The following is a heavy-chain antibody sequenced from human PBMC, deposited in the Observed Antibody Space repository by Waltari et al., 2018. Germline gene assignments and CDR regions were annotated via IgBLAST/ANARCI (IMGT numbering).Heavy chain of an antibody. CDR3: ARAAPLFYYGMDV. Sequence: QVQLQESGPGLVKPSETLSLTCTVSGGSISSYYWSWIRQPPGKGLEWIGYIYYSGSTNYNPSLKSRVTISVDTSKNQFALKLSSGTAADTAVYYCARAAPLFYYGMDVWGQGTKV. J-gene: IGHJ6*02. CDR1: GGSISSYY. CDR2: IYYSGST. V-gene: IGHV4-59*01.